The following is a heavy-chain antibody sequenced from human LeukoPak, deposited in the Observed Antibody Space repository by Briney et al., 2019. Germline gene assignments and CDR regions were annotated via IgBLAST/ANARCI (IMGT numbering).Heavy chain of an antibody. CDR3: ARDAPGNTALDY. V-gene: IGHV3-74*01. CDR1: GFTFISYW. CDR2: INGYGSST. D-gene: IGHD5-18*01. Sequence: GGSLRLSCAASGFTFISYWMHWVRQAPGKGLVWVSRINGYGSSTDFADSVKGRFTISRDNARNTLYLQMNSLRAEDTAVYYCARDAPGNTALDYWGQGTLVTVSS. J-gene: IGHJ4*02.